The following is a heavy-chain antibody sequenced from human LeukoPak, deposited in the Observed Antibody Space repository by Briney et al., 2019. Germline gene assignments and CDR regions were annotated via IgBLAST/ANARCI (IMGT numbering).Heavy chain of an antibody. Sequence: GGSLRLSCAASGFTFSNYWMSWIRQAPGKGLEWVANIKRDGSEKYCVDSVEDRFTISRDNAKNSLYLQMNSLRAEDTAVYYCARANSGNYYPYYGMDVWGQGTTVTVSS. V-gene: IGHV3-7*01. J-gene: IGHJ6*02. CDR2: IKRDGSEK. D-gene: IGHD1-26*01. CDR1: GFTFSNYW. CDR3: ARANSGNYYPYYGMDV.